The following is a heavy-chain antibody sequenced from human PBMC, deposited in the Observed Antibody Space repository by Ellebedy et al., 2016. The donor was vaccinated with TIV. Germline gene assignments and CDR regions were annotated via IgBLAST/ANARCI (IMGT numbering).Heavy chain of an antibody. CDR2: INSDGRDT. V-gene: IGHV3-74*01. CDR3: VSASPTIDY. Sequence: GESLKISCAASGFTFSNYWMHCVRHVPGKGLVWVSRINSDGRDTRYADSVKGRFTISRDNAKNTLYLQMNSLKGEDTAVYYCVSASPTIDYWGQGTLVTVSS. D-gene: IGHD1-1*01. CDR1: GFTFSNYW. J-gene: IGHJ4*02.